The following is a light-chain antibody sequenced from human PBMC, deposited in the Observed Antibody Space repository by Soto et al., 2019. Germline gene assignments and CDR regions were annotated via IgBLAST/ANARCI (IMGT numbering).Light chain of an antibody. V-gene: IGKV3-15*01. CDR2: NTF. CDR3: QQYNSWPYT. J-gene: IGKJ2*01. Sequence: EIVLIQSPAVLFVFQGERATLSCRASQSVSSNLVWYQQKPGQAPKLLIYNTFTRATGIPVRFSGSGSGTEFTLTISSLQSEDLAVYYCQQYNSWPYTFGQGTKVDIK. CDR1: QSVSSN.